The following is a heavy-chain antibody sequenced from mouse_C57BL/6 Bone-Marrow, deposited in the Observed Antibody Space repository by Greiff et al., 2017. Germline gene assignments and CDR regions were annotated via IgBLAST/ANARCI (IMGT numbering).Heavy chain of an antibody. Sequence: QVQLQQSGAELVRPGASVTLSCKASGYTFTDYEMHWVKQTPVHGLEWIGAIDPETGGTAYNQKFKGKAILTADKSSSTAYMELRSLTSEDSADYYCTPSSYDFDYWGQGTTLTVSS. CDR2: IDPETGGT. D-gene: IGHD1-1*01. V-gene: IGHV1-15*01. CDR3: TPSSYDFDY. J-gene: IGHJ2*01. CDR1: GYTFTDYE.